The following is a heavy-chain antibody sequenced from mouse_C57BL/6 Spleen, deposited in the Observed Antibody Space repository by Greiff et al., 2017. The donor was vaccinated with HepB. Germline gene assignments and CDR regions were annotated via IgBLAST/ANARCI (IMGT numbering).Heavy chain of an antibody. CDR1: GYSITSGYY. V-gene: IGHV3-6*01. CDR3: ARGPNYFDY. D-gene: IGHD6-5*01. Sequence: EVQLMESGPGLVKPSQSLSLTCSVTGYSITSGYYWNWIRQFPGNKLEWMGYISYDGSNNYNPSLKNRISITRDTSKNQFFLKLNSVTTEDTATYYCARGPNYFDYWGQGTTLTVSS. CDR2: ISYDGSN. J-gene: IGHJ2*01.